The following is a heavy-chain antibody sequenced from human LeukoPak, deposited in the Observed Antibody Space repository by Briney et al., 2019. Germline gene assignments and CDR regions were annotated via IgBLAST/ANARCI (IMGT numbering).Heavy chain of an antibody. Sequence: PGGSLRLSCAASGFTFSDYYMSWVRQAPGKGLEWVSYISSSSSTIYYADSVKGRFTISRDNAKNSLYLQMNSLRAEDTAVYYCASIRPVATRNYWGQGTLVTVSS. CDR3: ASIRPVATRNY. D-gene: IGHD5-12*01. V-gene: IGHV3-11*04. CDR2: ISSSSSTI. J-gene: IGHJ4*02. CDR1: GFTFSDYY.